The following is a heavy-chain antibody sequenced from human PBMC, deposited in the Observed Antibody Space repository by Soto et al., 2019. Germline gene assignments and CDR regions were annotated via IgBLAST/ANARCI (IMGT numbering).Heavy chain of an antibody. CDR3: ARASSSSDVLDV. J-gene: IGHJ6*02. CDR2: VYWNDDK. Sequence: SGPTLVNPTQTVTLTCTFSGFSLSTSGVGVGWIRQPPGKALEWLAVVYWNDDKGYSPSLKSRLTITKDTSKNQVVLTMTNMDPVDTAIYYCARASSSSDVLDVWGQGTTVTVSS. V-gene: IGHV2-5*01. CDR1: GFSLSTSGVG. D-gene: IGHD6-6*01.